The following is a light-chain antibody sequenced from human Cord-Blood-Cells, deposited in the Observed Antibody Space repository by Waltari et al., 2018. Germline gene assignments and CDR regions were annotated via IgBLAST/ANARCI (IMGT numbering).Light chain of an antibody. V-gene: IGLV2-23*02. CDR3: CSYAGSSTYV. CDR1: SSDVGSYNL. Sequence: QSALTQPASVSGSPGQSITISCTGTSSDVGSYNLVSWYQQHPGKAPKLMIYEVSKRPSGVSKCFSGSKSGNTASLTISGLQAEDEADYYCCSYAGSSTYVFGTGTKVTVL. CDR2: EVS. J-gene: IGLJ1*01.